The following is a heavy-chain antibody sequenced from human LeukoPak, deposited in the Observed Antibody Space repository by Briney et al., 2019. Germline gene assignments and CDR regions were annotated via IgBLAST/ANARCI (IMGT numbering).Heavy chain of an antibody. CDR3: ARGSGNGWYCD. J-gene: IGHJ4*02. V-gene: IGHV3-53*01. Sequence: GGSLSLSCAASGVTVSSNYMSWVRQAPGKGLEWVSVIYSGGSTYYADSLKGGFTISRDNSQNPVYLQMNSLRAEDTAVYYCARGSGNGWYCDWGQGAVLTVSS. D-gene: IGHD6-19*01. CDR1: GVTVSSNY. CDR2: IYSGGST.